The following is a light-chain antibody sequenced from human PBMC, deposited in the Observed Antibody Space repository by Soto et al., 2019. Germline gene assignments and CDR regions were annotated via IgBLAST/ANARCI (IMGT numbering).Light chain of an antibody. J-gene: IGKJ1*01. CDR1: QSVGSS. CDR3: QQRNNWPWT. Sequence: SVLTESPATRSLSPGERATLSCRASQSVGSSLAWYQQKAGQAPRLLIYEGSNRATGIPTRFSGSGSGTDFTLTISGLEPEDFAVYYCQQRNNWPWTFGQGTRWIS. V-gene: IGKV3-11*01. CDR2: EGS.